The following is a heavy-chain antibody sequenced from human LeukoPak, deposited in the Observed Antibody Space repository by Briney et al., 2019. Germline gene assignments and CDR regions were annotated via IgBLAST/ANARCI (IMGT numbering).Heavy chain of an antibody. Sequence: SETLSLTCTVSGVSISTSPYYWAWIRQPPGKGLEWIGSMFYRGSTYYNACLKSRVTISVDTSKNQFSLNLSSGTASDTAIFYCARQGGWGGAASLIEYWGQGTLVTVSS. J-gene: IGHJ4*02. CDR3: ARQGGWGGAASLIEY. V-gene: IGHV4-39*01. CDR1: GVSISTSPYY. D-gene: IGHD1-26*01. CDR2: MFYRGST.